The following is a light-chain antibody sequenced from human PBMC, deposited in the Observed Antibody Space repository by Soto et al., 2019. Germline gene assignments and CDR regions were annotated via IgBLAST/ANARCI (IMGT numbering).Light chain of an antibody. CDR3: QRYGSSLWT. Sequence: EIVLTQSPGTLSLSPGERATLSCGASQSVTYSYLAWYQQKPGQAPRLLIYGASSRATGIPDRFSGSGSGTDFTLTISRLEPEDFAVYYCQRYGSSLWTFGQGTKVEIK. CDR2: GAS. J-gene: IGKJ1*01. CDR1: QSVTYSY. V-gene: IGKV3-20*01.